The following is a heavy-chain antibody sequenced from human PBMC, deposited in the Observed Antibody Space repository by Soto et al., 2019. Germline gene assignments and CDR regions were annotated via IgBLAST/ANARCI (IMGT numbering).Heavy chain of an antibody. D-gene: IGHD3-16*01. CDR3: AREHRQGGGVMDV. Sequence: QVQLVQSGAEVKKPGSSVKVSCKASGGTFSSYTISWVRQAPGQGLEWMGRIIPILGIANYAQKFQGRVTITADKSPSTAYRERSSLRSEDRAVYYGAREHRQGGGVMDVWGKGTTVTVSS. CDR2: IIPILGIA. V-gene: IGHV1-69*08. J-gene: IGHJ6*04. CDR1: GGTFSSYT.